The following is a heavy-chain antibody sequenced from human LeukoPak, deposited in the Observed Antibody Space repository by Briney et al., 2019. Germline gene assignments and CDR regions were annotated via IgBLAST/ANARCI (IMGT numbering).Heavy chain of an antibody. V-gene: IGHV3-23*01. D-gene: IGHD2-2*01. CDR1: GFTFGNYA. Sequence: PGGSLRLSCAASGFTFGNYAMSWVRQAPGKGLEWVSGISGSGGSTKYADSVKGRFTISRDNSKKTLYLQMNSLRAEDTAVYYCAKGSEVVVPAANIDYWGQGTLVTVSS. CDR2: ISGSGGST. J-gene: IGHJ4*02. CDR3: AKGSEVVVPAANIDY.